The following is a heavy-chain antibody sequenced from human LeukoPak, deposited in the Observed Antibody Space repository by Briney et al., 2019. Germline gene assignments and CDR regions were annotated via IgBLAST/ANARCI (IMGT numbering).Heavy chain of an antibody. Sequence: SETLSLTCTVSGGSISSSSYYWGWIRQPPGKGLEWIGSIYYSGSTYYNPSLKSRVTISVDTSKNQFSLKLSSVTAADTAVYYCARVESQFPGYFQHWGQGTLVTVSS. CDR3: ARVESQFPGYFQH. V-gene: IGHV4-39*07. J-gene: IGHJ1*01. CDR1: GGSISSSSYY. D-gene: IGHD7-27*01. CDR2: IYYSGST.